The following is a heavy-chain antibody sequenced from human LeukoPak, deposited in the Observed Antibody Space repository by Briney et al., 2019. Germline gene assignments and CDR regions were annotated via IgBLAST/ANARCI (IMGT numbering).Heavy chain of an antibody. D-gene: IGHD3-3*01. CDR3: ASLCITIFGVVIINYYGMDV. CDR2: IYPRDGST. CDR1: GYTFTSNY. V-gene: IGHV1-46*01. Sequence: ASVKVSCKASGYTFTSNYIHWVRQAPGQGLEWMGMIYPRDGSTSYAQKFQGRVTVTRDTSTSTVHMELSGLRSEDTAVYYCASLCITIFGVVIINYYGMDVWGQGTTVTVSS. J-gene: IGHJ6*02.